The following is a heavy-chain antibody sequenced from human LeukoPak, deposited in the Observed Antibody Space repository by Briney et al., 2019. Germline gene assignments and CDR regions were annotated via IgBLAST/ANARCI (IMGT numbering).Heavy chain of an antibody. CDR2: IYYSGST. J-gene: IGHJ4*02. D-gene: IGHD3-22*01. CDR1: GGSIRSSYYY. Sequence: SETLSLTCTVSGGSIRSSYYYWGWIRQPPGKGLEWIGSIYYSGSTYYNPSLKSRVTISVDTSKNQFSLKLSSVTAADTAVYYCARQRYDSSGYYYGIFDYWGQGTLVTVSS. CDR3: ARQRYDSSGYYYGIFDY. V-gene: IGHV4-39*01.